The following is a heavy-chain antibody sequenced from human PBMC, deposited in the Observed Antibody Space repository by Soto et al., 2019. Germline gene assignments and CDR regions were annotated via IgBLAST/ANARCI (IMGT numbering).Heavy chain of an antibody. CDR1: GFSFDDYA. J-gene: IGHJ4*02. CDR2: ISWNSGSI. CDR3: AKGFNSGYDGDHFDY. V-gene: IGHV3-9*01. D-gene: IGHD5-12*01. Sequence: EVQLVESGGGLVQPGRSLRLSCAASGFSFDDYAMHWVRQAPGKGLEWVSGISWNSGSIGYADSVKGRFTISRDNAKNSLYLQMNSLRPEDTALYYCAKGFNSGYDGDHFDYWGQGTLVTVSS.